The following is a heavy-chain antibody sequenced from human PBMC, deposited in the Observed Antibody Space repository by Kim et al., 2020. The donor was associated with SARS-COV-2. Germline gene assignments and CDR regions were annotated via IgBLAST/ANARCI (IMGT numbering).Heavy chain of an antibody. J-gene: IGHJ4*02. V-gene: IGHV3-48*02. CDR3: ARDRGPYCGGVCYASIGY. CDR1: GFTFSSYS. Sequence: GGSLRLSCATSGFTFSSYSMNWVRQAPGKGLEWVSYISGSSSFMYYADSVKGRFTISRDNAKNSLYLQMSSLRDDDTAVYYCARDRGPYCGGVCYASIGYWGQGTLVTVSS. D-gene: IGHD2-21*02. CDR2: ISGSSSFM.